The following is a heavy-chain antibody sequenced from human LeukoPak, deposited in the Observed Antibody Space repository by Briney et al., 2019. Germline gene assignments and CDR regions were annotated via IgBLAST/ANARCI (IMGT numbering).Heavy chain of an antibody. CDR1: GDTFSNYV. D-gene: IGHD2-2*01. CDR2: IIPSFGTA. Sequence: SVKVSCKASGDTFSNYVINWVRQAPGQGLEWMGGIIPSFGTANYAQKFQGRVTITADESTNTAYMDLSSLKSEDTAVYYCAGLVVPGHFGPWGQGTLVTVSS. CDR3: AGLVVPGHFGP. V-gene: IGHV1-69*01. J-gene: IGHJ5*02.